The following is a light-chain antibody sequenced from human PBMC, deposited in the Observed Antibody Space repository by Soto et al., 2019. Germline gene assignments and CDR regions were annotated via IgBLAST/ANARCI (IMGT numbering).Light chain of an antibody. CDR3: AAWDDSLIT. Sequence: QLVLTQPPSASGTPGQRVTISCSGSSSNIGSNTVNWYQQLPGTAPKLLIYSNNQRPSGVPDRFSGSKSGTSASLAISGLQSEDEADYYCAAWDDSLITFGGGTQLTVL. CDR1: SSNIGSNT. J-gene: IGLJ2*01. V-gene: IGLV1-44*01. CDR2: SNN.